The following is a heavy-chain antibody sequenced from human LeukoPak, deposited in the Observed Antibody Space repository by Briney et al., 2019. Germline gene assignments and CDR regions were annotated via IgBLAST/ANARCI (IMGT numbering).Heavy chain of an antibody. Sequence: GGSLRLSCAASGFTFSSYEMNWVRQAPGKGLEWVSYISSSGSTIYYADSVKGRFTISRDNAKNSLYLQMNSLRAEDTAVYYCARDEGSWYYDFWSGYPNPDYYYYYMDVWGKGTTVTVSS. V-gene: IGHV3-48*03. CDR3: ARDEGSWYYDFWSGYPNPDYYYYYMDV. J-gene: IGHJ6*03. D-gene: IGHD3-3*01. CDR2: ISSSGSTI. CDR1: GFTFSSYE.